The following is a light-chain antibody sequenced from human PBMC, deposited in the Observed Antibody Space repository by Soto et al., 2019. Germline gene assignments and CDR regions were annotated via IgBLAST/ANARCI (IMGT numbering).Light chain of an antibody. CDR3: QQLDSFPLT. CDR1: QGISTY. Sequence: DIQLTQSPSFLSASVGDTVTITCRASQGISTYLAWYQQKPGKAPKNLIYGASTLQSGVPSRFSGSGSGTEFTLTISSLQPDDFATYYCQQLDSFPLTFGQGTRLEIK. V-gene: IGKV1-9*01. J-gene: IGKJ5*01. CDR2: GAS.